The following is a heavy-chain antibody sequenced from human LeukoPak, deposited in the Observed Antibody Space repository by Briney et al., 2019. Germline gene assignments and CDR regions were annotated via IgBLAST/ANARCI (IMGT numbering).Heavy chain of an antibody. Sequence: SETLPLTCAVYGGSFSGYYWSWIRQPPGKGLEWIGEINHSGSTNYNPSLKSRVTISVDTSKNQFSLKLSSVTAADTAVYYCARGPPPRGDFWSGYYRGAFDYWGQGTLVTVSS. J-gene: IGHJ4*02. CDR3: ARGPPPRGDFWSGYYRGAFDY. CDR2: INHSGST. CDR1: GGSFSGYY. V-gene: IGHV4-34*01. D-gene: IGHD3-3*01.